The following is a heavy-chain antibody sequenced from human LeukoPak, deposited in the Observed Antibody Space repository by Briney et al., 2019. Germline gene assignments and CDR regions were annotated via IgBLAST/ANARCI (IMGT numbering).Heavy chain of an antibody. D-gene: IGHD2-15*01. CDR3: ARRRVVVASTDGAPGAFDI. CDR2: IYYSGST. J-gene: IGHJ3*02. V-gene: IGHV4-39*07. CDR1: GGSISSISSNNYH. Sequence: SETLSLTCIVSGGSISSISSNNYHWGWIRQPPGKGLEWIGSIYYSGSTYYNPSLRSRVTISVDTSKNQFSLKLSSVTAADTAVYFCARRRVVVASTDGAPGAFDIWGQGTMVTVSS.